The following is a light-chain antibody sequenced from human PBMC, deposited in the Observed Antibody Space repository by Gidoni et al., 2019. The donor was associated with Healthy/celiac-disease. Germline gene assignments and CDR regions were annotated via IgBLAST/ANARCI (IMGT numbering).Light chain of an antibody. Sequence: IVLTQSPATLSLSPGASATLSCRASQSVSSYLAWYQQKPGQAPRLLIYDASNRATGIPARFSGSGSGTDFTLTISSLEPEDFAVYYCQQRSNWRLTFGGGTKVEIK. J-gene: IGKJ4*01. V-gene: IGKV3-11*01. CDR1: QSVSSY. CDR2: DAS. CDR3: QQRSNWRLT.